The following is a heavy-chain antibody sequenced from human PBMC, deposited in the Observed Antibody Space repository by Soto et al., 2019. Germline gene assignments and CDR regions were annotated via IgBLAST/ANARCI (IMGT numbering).Heavy chain of an antibody. V-gene: IGHV3-23*01. Sequence: EVQLLESGGGLVQPGGSLRLSCAASGFTFTSYAMSWVRQAPGKGLEWVSAISGSGGSTYCADSVKGRFTISRDNSKNTLYLQMNSLRAEDTAVYYCARHSGYGVLGDYWGQGTLVTVSS. CDR3: ARHSGYGVLGDY. D-gene: IGHD5-12*01. J-gene: IGHJ4*02. CDR1: GFTFTSYA. CDR2: ISGSGGST.